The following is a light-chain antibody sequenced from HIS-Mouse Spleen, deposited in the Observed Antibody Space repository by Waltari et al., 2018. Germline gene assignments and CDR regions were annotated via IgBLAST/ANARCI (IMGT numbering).Light chain of an antibody. Sequence: QSALTQPASVSGSPGQSITISCTGTSSDVGGYNYVPWYQQHPGKAPKLMIYDVSNRPSGVSNSFSGSKSGNTASLTISGLQAEDEADYYCSSYTSSSTEVFGGGTKLTVL. V-gene: IGLV2-14*03. CDR2: DVS. J-gene: IGLJ2*01. CDR1: SSDVGGYNY. CDR3: SSYTSSSTEV.